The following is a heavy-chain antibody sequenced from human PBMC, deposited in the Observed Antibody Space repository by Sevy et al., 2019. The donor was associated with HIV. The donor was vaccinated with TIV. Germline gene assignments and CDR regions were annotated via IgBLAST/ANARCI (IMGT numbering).Heavy chain of an antibody. J-gene: IGHJ2*01. D-gene: IGHD3-22*01. CDR1: GFTFSSYW. V-gene: IGHV3-74*01. Sequence: GESLKISCAASGFTFSSYWMHWVRQAPGKGLVWVSRINSDGSSTSYADSVKGRFTISRDNAKNTLYLQMNSLRAEDTAVYYCARDSSGYLGAYWYFDLWGRGTLVTVSS. CDR3: ARDSSGYLGAYWYFDL. CDR2: INSDGSST.